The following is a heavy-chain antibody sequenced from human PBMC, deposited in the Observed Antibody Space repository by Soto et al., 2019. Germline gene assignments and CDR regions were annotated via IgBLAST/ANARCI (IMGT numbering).Heavy chain of an antibody. Sequence: QVQLQESGPGLVKPSETLSLTCAVSGGSIGTYYWNWIRQPAGKGLEWIGRITTSGTTTYNPSLKSRVSMSVDTSKNQFSLKLSSVNAADTAIYYCARDYGVSNILDYWGQGTLVTVSS. CDR3: ARDYGVSNILDY. CDR2: ITTSGTT. D-gene: IGHD3-10*01. CDR1: GGSIGTYY. V-gene: IGHV4-4*07. J-gene: IGHJ4*02.